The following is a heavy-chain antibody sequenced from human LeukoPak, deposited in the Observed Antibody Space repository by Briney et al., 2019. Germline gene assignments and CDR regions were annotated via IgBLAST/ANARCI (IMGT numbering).Heavy chain of an antibody. V-gene: IGHV3-33*01. CDR3: ARDSRKRIVVVTATFDY. D-gene: IGHD2-21*02. CDR1: GYTFSSYG. J-gene: IGHJ4*02. CDR2: IRYDGSNK. Sequence: GGSLRLSCAASGYTFSSYGMHWVRQAPGKGLEWVAVIRYDGSNKYYADSVKGRFTISRDNSKNTLYLQMNSLRAEDTAVYYCARDSRKRIVVVTATFDYWGQGTLVTVSS.